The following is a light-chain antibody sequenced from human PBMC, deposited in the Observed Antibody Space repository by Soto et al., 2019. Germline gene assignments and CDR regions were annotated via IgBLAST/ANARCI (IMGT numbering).Light chain of an antibody. V-gene: IGKV1-5*01. CDR2: DAS. CDR1: QSISNY. J-gene: IGKJ1*01. Sequence: DIQMTQSQSSLSASVGDRVTITCRASQSISNYLNWYQQKPGKAPKLLIYDASSLESGVPSRFSGSGSGTEFTLTISSLQPDDFATYYCQQYNSYAWTFGQGTKVDIK. CDR3: QQYNSYAWT.